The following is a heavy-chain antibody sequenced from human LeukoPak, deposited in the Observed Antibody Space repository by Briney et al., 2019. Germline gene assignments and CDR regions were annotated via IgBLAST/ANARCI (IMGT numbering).Heavy chain of an antibody. D-gene: IGHD3-10*01. J-gene: IGHJ4*02. Sequence: SETLSLTCAVSGGSISTRYYYWGWIRQPPGQGLEWIGTIHHSGSAYYNPSLKSQVTISVDTSNNHFSLKLSSVTAGDTAVYYCASLYFYGSGSFPNYWDQGILVTVST. V-gene: IGHV4-39*02. CDR3: ASLYFYGSGSFPNY. CDR2: IHHSGSA. CDR1: GGSISTRYYY.